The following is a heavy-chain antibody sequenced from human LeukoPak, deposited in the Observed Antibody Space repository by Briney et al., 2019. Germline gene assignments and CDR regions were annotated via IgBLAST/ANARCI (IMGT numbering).Heavy chain of an antibody. CDR1: GGSIRSYY. CDR2: IYYSGTT. D-gene: IGHD6-19*01. CDR3: ARGGSSGWYR. J-gene: IGHJ4*02. V-gene: IGHV4-59*01. Sequence: PSETLSLTCTVSGGSIRSYYWSWIRQPPGKGLEWIGYIYYSGTTNYNPSLKSRVTISVDTSKNQFSLKLSSVTAADTAVYYCARGGSSGWYRWGQGTLVTVSS.